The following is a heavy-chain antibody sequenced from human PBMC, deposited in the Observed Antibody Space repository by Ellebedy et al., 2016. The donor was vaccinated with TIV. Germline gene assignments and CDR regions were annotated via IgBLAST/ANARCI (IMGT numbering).Heavy chain of an antibody. Sequence: GESLKISCAASGFTFDDYGMSWVRQAPGKGLEWVSGINWNGGSTGYADSVKGRFTISREHSKNTLFLQMNSLRAEDTAVHYCARGRGAGYYEPLDFWGQGALVTVSS. CDR1: GFTFDDYG. J-gene: IGHJ4*02. CDR2: INWNGGST. D-gene: IGHD3-22*01. CDR3: ARGRGAGYYEPLDF. V-gene: IGHV3-20*04.